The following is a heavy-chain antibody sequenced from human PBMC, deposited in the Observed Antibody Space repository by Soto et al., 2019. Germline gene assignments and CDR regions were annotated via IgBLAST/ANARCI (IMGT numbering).Heavy chain of an antibody. D-gene: IGHD4-17*01. Sequence: EVQLLESGGGLVKPGGYLRLSCAASGFTFSSYSMNWVRQAPGKGLEWVSSISSSSSYIYYADSVKGRFTISRDNAKNSLYRQMNSLRAEDTAGYYCARDQHCDYDYYYYYGMDVWGQGTTVTVSS. V-gene: IGHV3-21*01. J-gene: IGHJ6*02. CDR1: GFTFSSYS. CDR2: ISSSSSYI. CDR3: ARDQHCDYDYYYYYGMDV.